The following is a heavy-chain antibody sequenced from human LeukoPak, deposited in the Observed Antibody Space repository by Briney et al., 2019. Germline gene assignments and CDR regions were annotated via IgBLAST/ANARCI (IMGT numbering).Heavy chain of an antibody. D-gene: IGHD3-22*01. J-gene: IGHJ1*01. V-gene: IGHV4-4*07. CDR3: ARDQTYYVSSGYYYVTYFQH. CDR2: ISTGGST. Sequence: PSETLSLTSTVSGASISSSYCTWIRQPAGEGLEWIGRISTGGSTTYNPSSKSRVTMSLDTSKNQFSLNLTSVTAADTAVYYCARDQTYYVSSGYYYVTYFQHWGQGILVTVSS. CDR1: GASISSSY.